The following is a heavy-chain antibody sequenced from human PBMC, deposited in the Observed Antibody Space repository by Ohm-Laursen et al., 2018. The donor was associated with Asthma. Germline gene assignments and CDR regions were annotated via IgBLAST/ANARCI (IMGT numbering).Heavy chain of an antibody. V-gene: IGHV4-59*12. J-gene: IGHJ4*02. CDR2: IYYSGST. CDR1: GGSISSYY. CDR3: VREDFDWPPGYCDY. Sequence: SDTLSLTCTVSGGSISSYYWSWIRQPPGKGLEWIGYIYYSGSTNYNPSLKSRVTISVDTSKNQFSLKLSSVTAADTAVYYCVREDFDWPPGYCDYWGQGTLVTVSS. D-gene: IGHD3-9*01.